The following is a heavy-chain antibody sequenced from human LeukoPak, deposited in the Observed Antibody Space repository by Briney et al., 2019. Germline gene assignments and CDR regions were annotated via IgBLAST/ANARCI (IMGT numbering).Heavy chain of an antibody. CDR1: GFVFSDYR. V-gene: IGHV3-30*02. J-gene: IGHJ5*02. D-gene: IGHD2-2*01. CDR3: AQDRFCSSDSCSFGTTWFDP. Sequence: GGSLRLSCATSGFVFSDYRIHWVRQAPGKGLEGVAFIRYDGSHPNYPDSVKGRFTISRDNSKNMVHLQMNSLRVEDTAVYYCAQDRFCSSDSCSFGTTWFDPWGQGTLVTVSS. CDR2: IRYDGSHP.